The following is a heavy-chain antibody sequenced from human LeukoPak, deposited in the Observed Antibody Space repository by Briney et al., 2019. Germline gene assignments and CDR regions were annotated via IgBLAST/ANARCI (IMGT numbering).Heavy chain of an antibody. CDR2: LSNDGNSY. V-gene: IGHV3-30-3*01. Sequence: GMSLRLSCAASGFTFSENNVHWVRQAPGKGLEWVALLSNDGNSYAYADSVKGRFTLSGDKSKTTLYLQMNSLRAEDTAVYYCARDRSGFYSVDYWGQGTLVTVSS. D-gene: IGHD5-12*01. J-gene: IGHJ4*02. CDR3: ARDRSGFYSVDY. CDR1: GFTFSENN.